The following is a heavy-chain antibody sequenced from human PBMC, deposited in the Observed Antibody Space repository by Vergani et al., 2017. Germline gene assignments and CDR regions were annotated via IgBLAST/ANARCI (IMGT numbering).Heavy chain of an antibody. CDR2: IHYDGSHE. CDR1: GFSFSSFG. J-gene: IGHJ4*02. D-gene: IGHD2-2*01. V-gene: IGHV3-33*01. Sequence: QVQLVESGGGVVQPGRSLRLSCAASGFSFSSFGFHWVRQAPGKGLEWVAFIHYDGSHEYYIDSVKGRFTISRDNSKNTLILQMNGLRAEDTAVYYCARDRGCATISCSFSGAFDYWGLGTLVSVSS. CDR3: ARDRGCATISCSFSGAFDY.